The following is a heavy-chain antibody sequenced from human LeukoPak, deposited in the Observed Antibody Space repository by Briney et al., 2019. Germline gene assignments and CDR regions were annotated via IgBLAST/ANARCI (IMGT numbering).Heavy chain of an antibody. J-gene: IGHJ5*02. CDR1: GGSISSSSYY. D-gene: IGHD2-15*01. CDR2: IYYSGST. CDR3: AGSSLGFWFDP. Sequence: TSETLSLTCTVSGGSISSSSYYWGWIRQPPGKGLEWIGSIYYSGSTYYNPSLKSRVTISVDTSKNQFSLKLSSVTAADTAVYYCAGSSLGFWFDPWGQGTLVTVSS. V-gene: IGHV4-39*07.